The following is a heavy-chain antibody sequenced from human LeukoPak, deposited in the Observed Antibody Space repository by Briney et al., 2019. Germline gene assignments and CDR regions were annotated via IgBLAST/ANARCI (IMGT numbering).Heavy chain of an antibody. Sequence: GGSLRLSCAASGVTFSSYSMNWVRKGPGKGLEWVSFIGSSSSTIYYADSVMGRFSISRDNATNSLYLQMNSLRDEDTAADYCARDQQQRASPLDYWGQGTLVTVSS. D-gene: IGHD6-13*01. CDR1: GVTFSSYS. CDR3: ARDQQQRASPLDY. J-gene: IGHJ4*02. CDR2: IGSSSSTI. V-gene: IGHV3-48*02.